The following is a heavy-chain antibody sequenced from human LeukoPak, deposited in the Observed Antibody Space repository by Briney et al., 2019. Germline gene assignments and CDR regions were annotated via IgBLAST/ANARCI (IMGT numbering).Heavy chain of an antibody. V-gene: IGHV1-69*05. D-gene: IGHD1-26*01. J-gene: IGHJ3*02. CDR1: GGTFSSYA. Sequence: GASVKVSCKASGGTFSSYAISWVRQAPGQGLEWMGGIIPIFGTANYAQKFQVRVTITTDESTSTAYMELSSLRSEDTAVYYCARDRCSGSPDDAFDIWGQGTMVTVSS. CDR2: IIPIFGTA. CDR3: ARDRCSGSPDDAFDI.